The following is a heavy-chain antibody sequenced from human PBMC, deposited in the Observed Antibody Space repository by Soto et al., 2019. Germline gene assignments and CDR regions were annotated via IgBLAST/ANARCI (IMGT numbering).Heavy chain of an antibody. CDR3: ASIVATTEYYYGMDV. D-gene: IGHD5-12*01. CDR2: ISAYNGNT. J-gene: IGHJ6*02. V-gene: IGHV1-18*01. CDR1: GYTFTSYG. Sequence: QVQLVQSGAEVKKPGASVKVSCKASGYTFTSYGISWVRQAPGQGLEWMGWISAYNGNTNYAQKLQGRVTMTTDTSTSTAYMELRSMRSDDTAVYYCASIVATTEYYYGMDVWGQGTTVTVSS.